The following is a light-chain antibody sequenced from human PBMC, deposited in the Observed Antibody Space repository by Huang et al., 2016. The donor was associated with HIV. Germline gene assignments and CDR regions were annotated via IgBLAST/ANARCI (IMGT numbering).Light chain of an antibody. CDR2: AAS. CDR3: QHGT. Sequence: IVLTQSPDTGSASPGETATLSCRGSQSVTSNIAWYQQRPGQVPRLLIYAASVRATNIPARFSGSGYGTEFTLTIACLQSEDFAVYYCQHGTFGQGTKVEIK. J-gene: IGKJ1*01. CDR1: QSVTSN. V-gene: IGKV3D-15*01.